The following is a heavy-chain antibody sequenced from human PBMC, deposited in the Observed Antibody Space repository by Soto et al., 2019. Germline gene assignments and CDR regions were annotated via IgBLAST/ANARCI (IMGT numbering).Heavy chain of an antibody. V-gene: IGHV6-1*01. D-gene: IGHD3-10*01. J-gene: IGHJ4*02. CDR1: GDTVSSNSAA. CDR3: ARGAMVRGVTNHHFDY. CDR2: TFYRSKWYN. Sequence: QVQLQQSGPGLVKPSQTLSLTCAISGDTVSSNSAAWNWIRQSPSRGLEWLGTTFYRSKWYNDYAPSVKSRITINLDTSKNQISLRLNSVTPEDTAVYYCARGAMVRGVTNHHFDYWGQGTLVTVSS.